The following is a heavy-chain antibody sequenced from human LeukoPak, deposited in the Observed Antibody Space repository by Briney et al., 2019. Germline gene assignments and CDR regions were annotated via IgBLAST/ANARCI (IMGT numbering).Heavy chain of an antibody. Sequence: GASVKVSCKVSGYTLTELSMHWVRQAPGKGLEWMGGFDPEDGETIYAQKFQGRVTMTEDASTDTAYMELSSLRSEDAAVYYCMRGSTITTHTYMDVWGKGTTVTVSS. J-gene: IGHJ6*03. CDR2: FDPEDGET. CDR3: MRGSTITTHTYMDV. D-gene: IGHD1-1*01. CDR1: GYTLTELS. V-gene: IGHV1-24*01.